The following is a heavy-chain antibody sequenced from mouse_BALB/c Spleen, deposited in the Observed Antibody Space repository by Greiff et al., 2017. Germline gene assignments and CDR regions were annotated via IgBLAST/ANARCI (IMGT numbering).Heavy chain of an antibody. V-gene: IGHV5-12-1*01. CDR3: ARHDYYGNYGAMDY. D-gene: IGHD2-1*01. J-gene: IGHJ4*01. CDR2: ISSGGGST. CDR1: GFTFSSYA. Sequence: EVMLVESGGGLVKPGGSLKLSCAASGFTFSSYAMSWVRQTPEKRLEWVAYISSGGGSTYYPDTVKGRFTISRDNAKNTLYLQMSSLKSEDTAMYYCARHDYYGNYGAMDYWGQGTSVTVSS.